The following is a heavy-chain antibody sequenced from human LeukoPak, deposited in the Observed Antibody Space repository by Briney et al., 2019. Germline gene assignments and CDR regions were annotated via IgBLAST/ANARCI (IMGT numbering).Heavy chain of an antibody. V-gene: IGHV4-59*01. J-gene: IGHJ5*02. CDR1: GGSIRSYY. CDR3: AVLIVGATPGWFDP. CDR2: IYYSGST. Sequence: PSETLSLTCTVSGGSIRSYYWSWIRQPPGKGLEWIGYIYYSGSTNYNPSLKSRVTISVDTSKNQFSLKLSSVTAADTAVYYCAVLIVGATPGWFDPWGQGTLVTVSS. D-gene: IGHD1-26*01.